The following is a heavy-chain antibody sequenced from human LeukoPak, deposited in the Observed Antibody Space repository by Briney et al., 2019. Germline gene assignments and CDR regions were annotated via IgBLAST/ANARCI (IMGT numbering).Heavy chain of an antibody. CDR1: GFTFSSYA. D-gene: IGHD5-24*01. J-gene: IGHJ4*02. CDR2: ISYDGSNK. CDR3: ARDGGEMATIQD. Sequence: PGRSLRLSCAASGFTFSSYAMHWVRQAPGKGLEWVAVISYDGSNKYYADSVKGRFTISRDNSKNTLYLQLNRLRSEDTAVYYCARDGGEMATIQDWGQGTLVTVSS. V-gene: IGHV3-30*04.